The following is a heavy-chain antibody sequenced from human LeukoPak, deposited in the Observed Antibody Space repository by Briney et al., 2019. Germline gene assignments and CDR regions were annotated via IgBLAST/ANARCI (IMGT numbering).Heavy chain of an antibody. Sequence: ASVKVSCKASGYTFTSYGISWVRQAPGQGLEWMGWISAYNGNTNYAQKLQGRVTMTTDTSTSTAYMELRSLRSDDTAVYYRARHRISSSWYPMGFQHWGQGTLVTVSS. V-gene: IGHV1-18*01. CDR3: ARHRISSSWYPMGFQH. CDR2: ISAYNGNT. D-gene: IGHD6-13*01. J-gene: IGHJ1*01. CDR1: GYTFTSYG.